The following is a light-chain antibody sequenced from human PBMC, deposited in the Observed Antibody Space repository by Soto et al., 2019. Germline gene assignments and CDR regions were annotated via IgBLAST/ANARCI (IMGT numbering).Light chain of an antibody. CDR1: QSVSSK. CDR2: GAS. CDR3: QQYTSWPET. V-gene: IGKV3-15*01. Sequence: VMMPSQATKTVSPGEIATLSCRPSQSVSSKLAWYQQKPGQAPRLLIYGASTRATGIPVRFSGSGSGTEFTLAICSLQSEDFAVYCCQQYTSWPETFCQGTRLEVK. J-gene: IGKJ5*01.